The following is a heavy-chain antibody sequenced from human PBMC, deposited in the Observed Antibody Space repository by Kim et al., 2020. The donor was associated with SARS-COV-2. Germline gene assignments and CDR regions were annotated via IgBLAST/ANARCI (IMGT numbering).Heavy chain of an antibody. J-gene: IGHJ6*03. D-gene: IGHD2-15*01. CDR3: ARLKWSRYYYMDV. Sequence: YAQKIQGRVTMTTDTSTSTAYMELRSLRSDDTAVYYCARLKWSRYYYMDVWGKGTTVTVSS. V-gene: IGHV1-18*01.